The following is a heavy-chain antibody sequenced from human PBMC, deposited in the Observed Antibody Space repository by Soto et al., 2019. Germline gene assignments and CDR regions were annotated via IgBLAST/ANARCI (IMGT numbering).Heavy chain of an antibody. J-gene: IGHJ4*02. CDR2: IFPSDSDT. CDR3: ARPYYYDSSGYHDY. CDR1: GYTFTDSW. D-gene: IGHD3-22*01. V-gene: IGHV5-51*01. Sequence: PGESLKISCKGSGYTFTDSWIGWVRQMPGKGLEYMGIIFPSDSDTRYSPSFQGQVTISADKSISTAYLQWSSLKASDTAMYYCARPYYYDSSGYHDYWGQGTLVTVSS.